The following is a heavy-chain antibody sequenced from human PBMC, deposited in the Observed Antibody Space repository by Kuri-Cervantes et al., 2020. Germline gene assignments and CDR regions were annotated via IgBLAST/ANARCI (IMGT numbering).Heavy chain of an antibody. CDR2: ISGSGGST. Sequence: GGSLRLSCAASGFTFSSYAMSWVRQAPGKGLEWVSAISGSGGSTYYADSVKGRFTISRDNSKNSLYLQMNSLRAEDTAVYYCAREGYSSSWAYYYYYYGMDVWGQGTTVTVSS. D-gene: IGHD6-13*01. V-gene: IGHV3-23*01. CDR3: AREGYSSSWAYYYYYYGMDV. CDR1: GFTFSSYA. J-gene: IGHJ6*02.